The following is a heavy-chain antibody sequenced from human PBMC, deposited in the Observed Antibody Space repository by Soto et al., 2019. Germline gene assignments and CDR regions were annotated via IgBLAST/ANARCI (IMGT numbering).Heavy chain of an antibody. CDR2: ISYDGSNA. CDR1: GLTFSNYA. D-gene: IGHD3-22*01. V-gene: IGHV3-30*18. CDR3: AKDLPKIGVAPDAFDI. Sequence: QAQLVESGGGVVQPGRSLRLSCAASGLTFSNYAMHWVRQAPGEGLEWMAVISYDGSNAYYVDSVKGRFTISRDNSKNTLYLQMNSLRPEDTAVYYCAKDLPKIGVAPDAFDIWGQGTMVTVSS. J-gene: IGHJ3*02.